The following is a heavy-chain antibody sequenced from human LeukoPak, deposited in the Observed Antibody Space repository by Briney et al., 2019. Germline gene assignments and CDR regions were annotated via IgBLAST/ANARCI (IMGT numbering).Heavy chain of an antibody. CDR3: VRGAVSAGGVFDV. D-gene: IGHD2-8*02. CDR1: GGSISGYY. J-gene: IGHJ3*01. CDR2: ISYSGST. V-gene: IGHV4-59*01. Sequence: WETPSLTCTVSGGSISGYYWSWIRQSPGKGLEWTGYISYSGSTSYNPSLKSRLTISVDTSTNQLSLKLNSSSDADTAIYYCVRGAVSAGGVFDVWGQGTLVTVS.